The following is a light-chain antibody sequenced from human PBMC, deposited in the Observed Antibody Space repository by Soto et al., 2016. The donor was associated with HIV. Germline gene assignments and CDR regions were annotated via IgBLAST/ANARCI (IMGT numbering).Light chain of an antibody. V-gene: IGKV1-5*03. J-gene: IGKJ2*01. CDR1: QSIGSW. CDR2: KAS. Sequence: DIRVTQSPSTLSASVGDRVTITCRASQSIGSWLAWYQQKSGKAPNLLIYKASTLQSGVPSRFSGSGSGTEFTLTISSLQPDDLATYYCQQYNSDLYTFGRGPSWRSN. CDR3: QQYNSDLYT.